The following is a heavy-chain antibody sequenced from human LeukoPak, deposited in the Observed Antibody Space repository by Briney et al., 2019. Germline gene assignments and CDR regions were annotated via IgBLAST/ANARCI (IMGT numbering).Heavy chain of an antibody. J-gene: IGHJ6*03. CDR2: ISTGSSYI. CDR3: ARSEGYCSSASCDAYYYYMDV. D-gene: IGHD2-2*01. Sequence: GGFLRLSCAASGFTFSSFSMNWVRQAPGRGLEWVSSISTGSSYINYADSVKGRFAISRDNAQNSLYLQMTSLRAEDTAVYYCARSEGYCSSASCDAYYYYMDVWGKGTTVTVSS. V-gene: IGHV3-21*01. CDR1: GFTFSSFS.